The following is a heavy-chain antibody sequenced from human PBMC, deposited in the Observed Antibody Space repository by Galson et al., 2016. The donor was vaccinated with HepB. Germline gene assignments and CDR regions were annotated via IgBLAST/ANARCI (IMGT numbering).Heavy chain of an antibody. CDR1: GFTLSHYA. J-gene: IGHJ4*02. CDR2: ISYDGSNK. V-gene: IGHV3-30-3*01. D-gene: IGHD4-17*01. Sequence: SLRLSCAASGFTLSHYAIHWVRQAPGKGLEWVAVISYDGSNKYYADSVKGRFTISGDDSKNTLYLQMNSLRAEDTAVYYCAREGSYGDYSFDYWGQGALVTVSS. CDR3: AREGSYGDYSFDY.